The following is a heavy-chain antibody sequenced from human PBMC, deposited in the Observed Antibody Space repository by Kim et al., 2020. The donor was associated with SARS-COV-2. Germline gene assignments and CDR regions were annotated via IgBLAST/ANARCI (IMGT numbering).Heavy chain of an antibody. CDR1: GFTFSSYG. CDR2: ISYDGSNK. CDR3: AKDVVDLGFGSY. J-gene: IGHJ4*02. D-gene: IGHD3-10*01. V-gene: IGHV3-30*18. Sequence: GGSLRLSCAASGFTFSSYGMHWVGQAPGKGLEWVAVISYDGSNKYYADSVKGRFTISRDNSKNTLYLQMNSLRAEDTAVYYCAKDVVDLGFGSYWGQGTLVTVSS.